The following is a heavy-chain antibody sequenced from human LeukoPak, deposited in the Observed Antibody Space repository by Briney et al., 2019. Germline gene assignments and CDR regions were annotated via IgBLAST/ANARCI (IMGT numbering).Heavy chain of an antibody. CDR2: IYYSGST. CDR3: ARVTDILTGYFDY. D-gene: IGHD3-9*01. V-gene: IGHV4-59*01. Sequence: SETLSLTCTVSGGSMRSYYWSWIRQPPGKGLEWIGNIYYSGSTNYNPSLKSRVTILVDTSKSQFSLKLSSVTAADTAIYYCARVTDILTGYFDYWGQGTLVTVSS. J-gene: IGHJ4*02. CDR1: GGSMRSYY.